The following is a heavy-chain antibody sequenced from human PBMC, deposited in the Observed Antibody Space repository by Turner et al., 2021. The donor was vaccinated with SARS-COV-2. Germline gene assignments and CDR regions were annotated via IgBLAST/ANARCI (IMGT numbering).Heavy chain of an antibody. CDR2: ISSSGTIT. Sequence: EVQLLESGGGLVKPGGSLRISCLASGFTLGTHSMTWARKAPGKGLEWVSGISSSGTITFYRDSVKGRFTISRDVSKSTLYLQMNDLRVEDTAIYYCSKWDGFGDSWGQGTMVTVSS. CDR3: SKWDGFGDS. CDR1: GFTLGTHS. D-gene: IGHD1-26*01. J-gene: IGHJ5*01. V-gene: IGHV3-23*05.